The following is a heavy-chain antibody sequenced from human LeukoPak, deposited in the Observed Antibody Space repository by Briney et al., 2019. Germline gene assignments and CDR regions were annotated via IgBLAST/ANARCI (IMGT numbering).Heavy chain of an antibody. D-gene: IGHD3-22*01. Sequence: GASVKVSCKASGYTFTSYGISWVRQAPGQGLEWMGWISAYNGNTNYAQKLQGRVTMTTDTSTSTAYMELRSLRSDDTAVYYCARTDYHDTSGASNWFDPWGQGTLVTVSS. J-gene: IGHJ5*02. CDR1: GYTFTSYG. CDR2: ISAYNGNT. CDR3: ARTDYHDTSGASNWFDP. V-gene: IGHV1-18*01.